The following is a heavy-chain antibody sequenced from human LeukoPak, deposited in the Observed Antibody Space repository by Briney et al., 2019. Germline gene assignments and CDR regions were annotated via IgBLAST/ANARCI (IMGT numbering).Heavy chain of an antibody. Sequence: GGSLRLSCAASGFTFSNYWMSWVRQAPGKGLEWVANIKEDGSEKYYVDSVKGRFTISRDNAKNSLYLQMNSLRAEDTAVYYCAKTIRGYWGQGTLVTVSS. D-gene: IGHD1-7*01. CDR2: IKEDGSEK. J-gene: IGHJ4*02. V-gene: IGHV3-7*01. CDR1: GFTFSNYW. CDR3: AKTIRGY.